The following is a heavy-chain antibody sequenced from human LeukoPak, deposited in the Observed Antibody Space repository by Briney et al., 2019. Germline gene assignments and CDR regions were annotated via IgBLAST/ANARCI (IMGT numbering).Heavy chain of an antibody. CDR2: IYTSGST. V-gene: IGHV4-4*09. CDR3: ARQPSSSSFLDV. D-gene: IGHD6-6*01. J-gene: IGHJ6*04. Sequence: SETLSLTCTVSGGSISSYYWSWIRQPPGKGLEWIGYIYTSGSTNYNPSLKSRVTISVDTSKNQFPLKLSSVTAADTAVYYCARQPSSSSFLDVWGKGTTVTVSS. CDR1: GGSISSYY.